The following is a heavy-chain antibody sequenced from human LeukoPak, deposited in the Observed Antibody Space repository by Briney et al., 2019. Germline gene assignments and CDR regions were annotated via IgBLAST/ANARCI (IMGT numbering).Heavy chain of an antibody. D-gene: IGHD1-1*01. Sequence: GESLKISCKASGYSFTSYWIGWVRQMPGTGLEWTAIIYPGDSDTRYNPSFQGQVTISADKSINTAYLQWSSLKASDTAMYYCARRGTSDYYYTMDVWGQGTTVTVSS. V-gene: IGHV5-51*01. CDR3: ARRGTSDYYYTMDV. J-gene: IGHJ6*02. CDR1: GYSFTSYW. CDR2: IYPGDSDT.